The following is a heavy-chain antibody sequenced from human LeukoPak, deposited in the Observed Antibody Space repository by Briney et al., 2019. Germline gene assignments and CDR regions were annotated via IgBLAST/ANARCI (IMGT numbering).Heavy chain of an antibody. Sequence: GGSLRLSCEASGFAFSFFAMSWLRQPPGKGLEWVSSISSSNNYIYYADSVKGRFTISRDNAKNSLYLQMNSLRAEDTAVYYCARRSPNYYFDYWGQGTPVTVSS. CDR2: ISSSNNYI. V-gene: IGHV3-21*01. CDR1: GFAFSFFA. CDR3: ARRSPNYYFDY. J-gene: IGHJ4*02.